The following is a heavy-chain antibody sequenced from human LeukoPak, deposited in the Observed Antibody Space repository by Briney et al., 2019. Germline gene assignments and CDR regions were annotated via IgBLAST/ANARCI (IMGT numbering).Heavy chain of an antibody. CDR3: ARHGGDYTFDC. D-gene: IGHD4-17*01. CDR1: GGSISSYY. V-gene: IGHV4-59*08. Sequence: PSETLSLTCTVSGGSISSYYWSWIRQPPGKGLEWIAYMDYSGSTFYNPSLKSRVSTSVDTSKNQFSLKVRSVTAADTAVYYCARHGGDYTFDCWGQGTLVTVSS. J-gene: IGHJ4*02. CDR2: MDYSGST.